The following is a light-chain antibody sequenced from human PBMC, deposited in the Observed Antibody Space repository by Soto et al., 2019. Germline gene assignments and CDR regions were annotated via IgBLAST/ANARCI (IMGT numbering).Light chain of an antibody. CDR3: QQSYSTPPWT. J-gene: IGKJ1*01. V-gene: IGKV1-39*01. CDR2: AAS. CDR1: QSISSY. Sequence: DIQVTQSPSSLSASVGDRVTITCRASQSISSYLNWYQQKPGKAPKLLIYAASSLQSGVPSRFSGSGSGTDFTLTISSLQPEDFATYYCQQSYSTPPWTVGQGTKVDIK.